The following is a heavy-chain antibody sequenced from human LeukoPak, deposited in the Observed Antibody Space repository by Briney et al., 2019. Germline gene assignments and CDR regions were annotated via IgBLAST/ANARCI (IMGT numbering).Heavy chain of an antibody. CDR1: GGSISSSSYY. D-gene: IGHD2-15*01. Sequence: PSETLSLTCTVSGGSISSSSYYWVWLRQPPGKGREGIVSIYYSGSTYYNASLKSRVTISVNTSKNQFSLKLSSVTAADTAVYYCARHNVVVVGAPLGWFDPWGQGTLVTVSS. V-gene: IGHV4-39*01. CDR3: ARHNVVVVGAPLGWFDP. CDR2: IYYSGST. J-gene: IGHJ5*02.